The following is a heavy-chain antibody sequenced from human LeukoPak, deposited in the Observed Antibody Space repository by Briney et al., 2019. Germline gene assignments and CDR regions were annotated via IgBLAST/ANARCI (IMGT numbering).Heavy chain of an antibody. CDR2: ISGYNGNT. D-gene: IGHD4-17*01. CDR3: AGRVGGGYGDYGEYFQH. Sequence: GASVKVSCKASGYTFTSYGISWVRQAPGQGLEWMGWISGYNGNTNYAQKLQGRVTMTTDTSTSTAYMELRSLRSDDTAVYYCAGRVGGGYGDYGEYFQHWGQGTLVTVSS. V-gene: IGHV1-18*01. J-gene: IGHJ1*01. CDR1: GYTFTSYG.